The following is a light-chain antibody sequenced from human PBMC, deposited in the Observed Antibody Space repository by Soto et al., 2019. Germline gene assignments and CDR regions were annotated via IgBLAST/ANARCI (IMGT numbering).Light chain of an antibody. CDR2: AAS. Sequence: EIQMTQSPSSLSASVRDRVTITCRASRSSSSSLNWYQQKPGKAPKLLISAASSLQSGVPSRFSGSGSGTDFTLTISSLQPEDFATYYCQQSYSTPSVTFGQGTLLEI. J-gene: IGKJ5*01. CDR1: RSSSSS. V-gene: IGKV1-39*01. CDR3: QQSYSTPSVT.